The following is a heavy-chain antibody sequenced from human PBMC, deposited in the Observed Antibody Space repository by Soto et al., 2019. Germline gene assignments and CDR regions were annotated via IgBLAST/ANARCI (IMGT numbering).Heavy chain of an antibody. CDR1: GFTFSSYN. V-gene: IGHV3-21*01. Sequence: EVQLVESGGGLVKPGRSLRLSCAASGFTFSSYNMNWVRHTPGKGLECVSSISSNSHYIYYADSVKGRFTISRDNAKNSLYLQMNSLGAEDTAVYYCARNSAGNYGIEYWGQGTLVTVS. D-gene: IGHD3-10*01. CDR3: ARNSAGNYGIEY. CDR2: ISSNSHYI. J-gene: IGHJ4*02.